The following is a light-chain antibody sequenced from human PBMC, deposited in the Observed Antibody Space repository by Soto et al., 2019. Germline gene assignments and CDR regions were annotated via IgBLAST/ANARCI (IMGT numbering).Light chain of an antibody. Sequence: QSVLTQPPSASGTPGQRVTISCSGSSSNIGSNYVYWYQQLPGTAPKLLIYSNNQRPSGVPDRFSGSKSGTSATLGIAGLQTADEADYYCGTWESYLSVGVFGGGTKLTVL. CDR2: SNN. J-gene: IGLJ3*02. CDR1: SSNIGSNY. CDR3: GTWESYLSVGV. V-gene: IGLV1-47*02.